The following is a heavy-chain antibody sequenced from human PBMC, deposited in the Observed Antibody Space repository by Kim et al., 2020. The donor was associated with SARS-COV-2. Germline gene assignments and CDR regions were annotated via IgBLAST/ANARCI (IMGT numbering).Heavy chain of an antibody. Sequence: GGSLRLSCAASGFTVSSNYMSWVRQAPGKGLEWVSVIYSGGSTYYADSVKGRFTISRDNSKNTLYLQMNSLRAEDTAVYYCARSRYSGWYPLPGYYYYGMDVWGQGTTVTVSS. CDR2: IYSGGST. D-gene: IGHD6-19*01. CDR3: ARSRYSGWYPLPGYYYYGMDV. CDR1: GFTVSSNY. V-gene: IGHV3-53*01. J-gene: IGHJ6*02.